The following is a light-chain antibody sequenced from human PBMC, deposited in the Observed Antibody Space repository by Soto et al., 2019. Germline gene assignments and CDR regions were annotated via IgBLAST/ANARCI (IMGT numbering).Light chain of an antibody. Sequence: IQMTQSPSSVSASVGDTVTLSCQTSHGVSGWLAWYQQNPGKAPTLLIYTVSTLQSGVPSRFSGSGSGTDFSLTITNLQPEDFATYFCQQGKTFPFTFGPGTKV. J-gene: IGKJ3*01. CDR3: QQGKTFPFT. CDR1: HGVSGW. V-gene: IGKV1-12*01. CDR2: TVS.